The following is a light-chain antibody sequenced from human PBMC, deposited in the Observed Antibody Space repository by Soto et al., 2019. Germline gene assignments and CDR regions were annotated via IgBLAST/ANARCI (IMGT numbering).Light chain of an antibody. CDR2: EVS. CDR1: SSDVGRYNY. CDR3: SSYTSTFTYV. J-gene: IGLJ1*01. Sequence: LAQPASVSGSPGQSITISCSGTSSDVGRYNYVSWYRQHPGTAPKLMIYEVSNRPSGVSNRFSGSKSGDTASLTISGLQAEDEADYYCSSYTSTFTYVFGAGTKVTVL. V-gene: IGLV2-14*01.